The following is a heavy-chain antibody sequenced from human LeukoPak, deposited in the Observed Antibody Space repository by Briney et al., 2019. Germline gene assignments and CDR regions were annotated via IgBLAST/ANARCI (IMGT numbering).Heavy chain of an antibody. D-gene: IGHD4-11*01. CDR1: GGPFFSYT. J-gene: IGHJ4*02. Sequence: ASVKVSCKAAGGPFFSYTINWARQAPGQGLEWMGRISPVHGIANYTQKFQGRLTITADKSTSTAYMELSRLTSEDTAVYYCAILTITTLLDYWGQGTLVTVSS. V-gene: IGHV1-69*02. CDR2: ISPVHGIA. CDR3: AILTITTLLDY.